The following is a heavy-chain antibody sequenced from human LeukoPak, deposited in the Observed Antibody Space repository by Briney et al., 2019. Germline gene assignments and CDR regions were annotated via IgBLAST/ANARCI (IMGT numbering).Heavy chain of an antibody. V-gene: IGHV1-2*02. Sequence: ASVKVSCKACGYTFTGYYMHWVRQAPGQGLEWMGWINPNSGGTNYAQKFQGRVTMTRDTSISTAYMELSRLRSDDTAVYYCARDLYDSSTAFDYWGQGTLVTVSS. CDR2: INPNSGGT. CDR1: GYTFTGYY. CDR3: ARDLYDSSTAFDY. J-gene: IGHJ4*02. D-gene: IGHD3-22*01.